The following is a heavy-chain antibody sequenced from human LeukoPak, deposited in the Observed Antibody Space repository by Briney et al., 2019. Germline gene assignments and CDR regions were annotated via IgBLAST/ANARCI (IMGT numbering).Heavy chain of an antibody. V-gene: IGHV4-59*08. CDR1: GGSISGYH. CDR2: IFYTGNA. D-gene: IGHD1-1*01. J-gene: IGHJ6*03. CDR3: AGQRWNYYYYYYMDV. Sequence: SQTLSLTCTVSGGSISGYHWNWIRQSPGKGLEWIANIFYTGNADYNPSLKSRVTISVETPQNQISLILTSVTAAATSVYYCAGQRWNYYYYYYMDVWGKGTTVTVSS.